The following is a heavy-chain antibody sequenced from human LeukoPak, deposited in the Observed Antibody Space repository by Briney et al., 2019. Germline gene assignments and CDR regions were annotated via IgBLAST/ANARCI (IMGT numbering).Heavy chain of an antibody. D-gene: IGHD6-13*01. CDR3: ARVAGAAAGGGAFDI. V-gene: IGHV1-69*06. CDR2: IIAIFGTA. CDR1: GCTFSSYA. Sequence: SVNVSCKACGCTFSSYASRRVRLAPGQGLEWMGGIIAIFGTANYAQKFQGRVTITADKSTSTAYMELSSLRSDDTAVYYCARVAGAAAGGGAFDIWGQGTMVTVSS. J-gene: IGHJ3*02.